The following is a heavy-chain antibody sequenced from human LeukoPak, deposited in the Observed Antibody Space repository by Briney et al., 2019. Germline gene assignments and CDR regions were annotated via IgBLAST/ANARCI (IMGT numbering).Heavy chain of an antibody. D-gene: IGHD3-22*01. Sequence: ESGPTLVNPTQTLTLTCTFSGFSLSTSGVCVSWIRQPPGKALEWLARIDWDDDKYYSTSLKTRLTISKDTSKNQVVLTMTDMDPVDTATYYCARIPMIVAAPSDDDAFDIWGQGTMVTVSS. V-gene: IGHV2-70*11. CDR2: IDWDDDK. CDR1: GFSLSTSGVC. J-gene: IGHJ3*02. CDR3: ARIPMIVAAPSDDDAFDI.